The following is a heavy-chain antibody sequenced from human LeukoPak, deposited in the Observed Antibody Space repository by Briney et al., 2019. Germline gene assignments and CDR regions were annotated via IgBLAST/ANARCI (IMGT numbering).Heavy chain of an antibody. Sequence: SCKASGGTFSSYAMHWVRQAPGKGLEWVAVISYDGSNKYYVDSVKGRFTISRDNSKNTLYLQMNSLRVEDTAIYYCAMEGFDIWGQGTMVTVSS. J-gene: IGHJ3*02. CDR1: GGTFSSYA. V-gene: IGHV3-30-3*01. CDR3: AMEGFDI. D-gene: IGHD3-3*01. CDR2: ISYDGSNK.